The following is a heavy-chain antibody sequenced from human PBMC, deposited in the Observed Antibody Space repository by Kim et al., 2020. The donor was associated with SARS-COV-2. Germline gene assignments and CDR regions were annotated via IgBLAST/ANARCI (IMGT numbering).Heavy chain of an antibody. Sequence: SLKGRVTISVDTSKNQFSLKLSSVTAADTAVYYCARGRFLAAAGKNYFDYWGQGTLVTVSS. V-gene: IGHV4-34*01. D-gene: IGHD6-13*01. J-gene: IGHJ4*02. CDR3: ARGRFLAAAGKNYFDY.